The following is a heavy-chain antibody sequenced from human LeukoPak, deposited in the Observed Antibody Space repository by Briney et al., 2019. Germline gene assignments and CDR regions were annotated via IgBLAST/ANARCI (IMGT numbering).Heavy chain of an antibody. CDR1: VGSMSTYY. J-gene: IGHJ3*02. Sequence: SEALSLTCIVSVGSMSTYYWSCIREPAGEGLEWIGRIYTSGRTNYNNPSLKSRVTIPVDTSKNHFSLKRSSVTATDTALYYFARQAPPQAAFAIWGQGTLVTVSS. D-gene: IGHD6-6*01. CDR2: IYTSGRT. V-gene: IGHV4-4*07. CDR3: ARQAPPQAAFAI.